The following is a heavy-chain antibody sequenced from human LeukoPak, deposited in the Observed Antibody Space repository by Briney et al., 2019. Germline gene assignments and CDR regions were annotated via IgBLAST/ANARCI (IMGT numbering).Heavy chain of an antibody. J-gene: IGHJ4*02. Sequence: GGALRLSCAASGFSFSRYAMSWVRQAPGKGLEWVSSVSTDGDTYYTDSVKGRFTISRDVSRNTLFLQMISLRAEDTALYYCARSRSGSVAGTSDYWGQGTLVIVSS. CDR3: ARSRSGSVAGTSDY. CDR2: VSTDGDT. CDR1: GFSFSRYA. V-gene: IGHV3-23*01. D-gene: IGHD6-19*01.